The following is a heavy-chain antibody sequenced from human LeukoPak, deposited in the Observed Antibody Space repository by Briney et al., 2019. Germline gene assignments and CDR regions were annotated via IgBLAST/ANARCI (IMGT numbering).Heavy chain of an antibody. D-gene: IGHD1-26*01. Sequence: PGGSLRLSCAASGFTVSSNYMSWVSQAPGKGLEWVSVIYSGGSTYYADSVKGRFTISRDNSKNTLYLQMNSLRAEDTAVYYCARLENIVGAPYFDYWGQGTLVTVSS. CDR2: IYSGGST. CDR1: GFTVSSNY. J-gene: IGHJ4*02. V-gene: IGHV3-53*01. CDR3: ARLENIVGAPYFDY.